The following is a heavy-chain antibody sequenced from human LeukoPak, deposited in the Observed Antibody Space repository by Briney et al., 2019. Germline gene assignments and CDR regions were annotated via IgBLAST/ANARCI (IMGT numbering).Heavy chain of an antibody. CDR2: INPSGGRT. D-gene: IGHD6-13*01. V-gene: IGHV1-46*01. CDR3: AKLAAAGTAHYYFDY. CDR1: GYTFTSYH. J-gene: IGHJ4*02. Sequence: ASVKVSCKASGYTFTSYHMHWVRQAPGQGLEIMGIINPSGGRTTYAQKFQGRVTMTRDTSTSTVYMELSSLRSEDTAVYYCAKLAAAGTAHYYFDYWGQGTLVTVSS.